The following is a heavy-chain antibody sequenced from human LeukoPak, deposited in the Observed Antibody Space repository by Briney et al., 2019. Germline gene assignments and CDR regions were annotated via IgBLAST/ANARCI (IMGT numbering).Heavy chain of an antibody. V-gene: IGHV1-46*01. CDR3: ARRSIVVVTAIQQAFDI. Sequence: ASVKVSCKASGYTFTSYYMHWVRQAPGQGLEWMGIINLSGGSTSYAQKFQGRVTMTRDTSTSTVYMELSSLRSEDTAVYYCARRSIVVVTAIQQAFDIWGQGTMVTVSS. J-gene: IGHJ3*02. D-gene: IGHD2-21*02. CDR1: GYTFTSYY. CDR2: INLSGGST.